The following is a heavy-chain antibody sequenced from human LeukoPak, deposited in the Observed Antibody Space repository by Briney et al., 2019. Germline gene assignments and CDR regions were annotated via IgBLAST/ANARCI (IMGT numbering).Heavy chain of an antibody. CDR1: GFTFRSYD. D-gene: IGHD5-18*01. V-gene: IGHV3-33*01. CDR2: IWYDGSNK. Sequence: GRSLRLSCAASGFTFRSYDMHWVRQAPGKGLEWVAVIWYDGSNKYYGDSVEGRFTISRDNSKNTLFLRMNSLRAEDTAVYYCAREGTAMTTYYAMDVWGQGTTVTVSS. CDR3: AREGTAMTTYYAMDV. J-gene: IGHJ6*02.